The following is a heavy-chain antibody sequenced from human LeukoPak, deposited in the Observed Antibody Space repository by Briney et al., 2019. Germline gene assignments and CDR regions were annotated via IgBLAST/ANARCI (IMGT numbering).Heavy chain of an antibody. J-gene: IGHJ4*02. D-gene: IGHD5-24*01. Sequence: GGSLRLSCAASGFTFSSYAMSWVRQAPGKGLEWVSANSGSGGSTYYADSVKGRFTISRDNAKNSLYLQMNSLRAEDTAVYYCARAKNGIGGDGYNSPFDYWGQGTLVTVSS. V-gene: IGHV3-23*01. CDR2: NSGSGGST. CDR1: GFTFSSYA. CDR3: ARAKNGIGGDGYNSPFDY.